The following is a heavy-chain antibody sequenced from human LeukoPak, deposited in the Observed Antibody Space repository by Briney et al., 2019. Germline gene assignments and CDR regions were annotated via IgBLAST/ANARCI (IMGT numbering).Heavy chain of an antibody. V-gene: IGHV4-59*01. CDR2: FYYRGTT. CDR1: GGSISSYY. Sequence: PSETLSLTCTVSGGSISSYYWSWIRQPPGKGLEWIGYFYYRGTTNYNPSLKSRVTISVDTSKNQFSLKLNSVTAADTAVYYCAKDLDHGGNSIWYFDLWGRGTLVTVSS. CDR3: AKDLDHGGNSIWYFDL. D-gene: IGHD4-23*01. J-gene: IGHJ2*01.